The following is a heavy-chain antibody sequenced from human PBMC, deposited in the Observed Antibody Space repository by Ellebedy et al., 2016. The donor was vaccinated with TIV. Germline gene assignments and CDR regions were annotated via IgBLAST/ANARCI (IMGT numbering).Heavy chain of an antibody. CDR3: ARDPVSILTGYSLDF. Sequence: PGGSLRLSCAASGFAFGDFGMSWVRQAPGKGLEWVSGINWNGGTTGYADSVKGRFTISRDNTRYSLYLEMTTLKAEDTALYYCARDPVSILTGYSLDFWGQGTLVTVSS. J-gene: IGHJ4*02. D-gene: IGHD3-9*01. CDR2: INWNGGTT. V-gene: IGHV3-20*04. CDR1: GFAFGDFG.